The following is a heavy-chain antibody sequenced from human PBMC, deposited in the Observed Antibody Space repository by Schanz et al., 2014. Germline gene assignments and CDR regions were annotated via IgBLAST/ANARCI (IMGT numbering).Heavy chain of an antibody. V-gene: IGHV1-46*01. CDR1: GYSFTNNY. CDR2: IDPSGGST. D-gene: IGHD2-2*01. CDR3: ARRSEGYCGSTSCPTSFDY. Sequence: QVKMVQSGAEVKKPGASVKVSCKASGYSFTNNYIHWVRQAPGQGLEWMGIIDPSGGSTSYAQKFQDRVTMTRDTSTNTVYMEVRSLRSADTAVYYCARRSEGYCGSTSCPTSFDYWGQGTPVIVSS. J-gene: IGHJ4*02.